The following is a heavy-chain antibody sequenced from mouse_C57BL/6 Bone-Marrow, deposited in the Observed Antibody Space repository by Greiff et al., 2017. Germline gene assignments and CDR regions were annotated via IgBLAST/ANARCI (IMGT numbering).Heavy chain of an antibody. CDR2: ISGGGGNT. V-gene: IGHV5-9*01. D-gene: IGHD1-1*01. J-gene: IGHJ1*03. CDR3: SRQVTTVLATKYFDV. Sequence: EVKVVESGGGLVKPGGSLKLSCAASGFTFSSYPMSWVRQTPEQRLQWVAAISGGGGNTYYPDSVKGRFTISRDNDKNILSLQMSSLRSENTALYYCSRQVTTVLATKYFDVWGTGTTVTGSS. CDR1: GFTFSSYP.